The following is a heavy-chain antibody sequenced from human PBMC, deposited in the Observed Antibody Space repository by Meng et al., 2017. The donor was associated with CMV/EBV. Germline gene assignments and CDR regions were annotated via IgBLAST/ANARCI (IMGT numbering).Heavy chain of an antibody. V-gene: IGHV3-15*01. J-gene: IGHJ2*01. D-gene: IGHD2-2*01. CDR3: TTGYCSSTSCRRWYFDH. CDR2: INSKTDGRTT. Sequence: LSNAWLSGVRQAPGKGLEWVGRINSKTDGRTTDCAAPVKGRFTISRDDSKNTLYLQMNSLRTEDTAVYYCTTGYCSSTSCRRWYFDHWGRGTLVTVSS. CDR1: LSNAW.